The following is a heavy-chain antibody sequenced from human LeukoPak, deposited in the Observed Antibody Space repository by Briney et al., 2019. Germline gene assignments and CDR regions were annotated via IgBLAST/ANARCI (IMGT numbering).Heavy chain of an antibody. Sequence: GGSLRLSCAASGFAFSRYGMHWVRQAPGKGLEWVSAISGSGANTYYADSVKGRFTISRDNSKNTLYLQMNSLRAEDTALYYCAKDLPNYYDSGGHYTPIFDYWGQGTLVTVSS. CDR1: GFAFSRYG. V-gene: IGHV3-23*01. J-gene: IGHJ4*02. CDR3: AKDLPNYYDSGGHYTPIFDY. D-gene: IGHD3-22*01. CDR2: ISGSGANT.